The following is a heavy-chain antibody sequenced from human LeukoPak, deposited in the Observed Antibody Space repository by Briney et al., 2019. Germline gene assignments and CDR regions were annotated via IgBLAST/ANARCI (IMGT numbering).Heavy chain of an antibody. CDR1: GGSFSGYY. Sequence: PSETLSLTCAVYGGSFSGYYWSWIRQPPGRGLEWIGEINHSGSTNYNPSLKSRVTISVDTSKNQFSLKLSSVTAADTAVYYCARGFLLRYFDWFPNYYGMDVWGQGTTVTDSS. J-gene: IGHJ6*02. CDR3: ARGFLLRYFDWFPNYYGMDV. D-gene: IGHD3-9*01. V-gene: IGHV4-34*01. CDR2: INHSGST.